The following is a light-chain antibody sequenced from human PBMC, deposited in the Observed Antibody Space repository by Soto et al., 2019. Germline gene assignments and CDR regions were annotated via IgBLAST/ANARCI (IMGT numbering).Light chain of an antibody. CDR3: QQRSKWPPIT. J-gene: IGKJ5*01. V-gene: IGKV3D-20*02. CDR2: GAS. CDR1: RSVSSSY. Sequence: EIVLTQSPGTLSLSPGERATLSCSASRSVSSSYLAWYQQKPGQAPRLLIYGASSRATGIPDRFSGSGSGTDFTLTISSLEPEDFAVYFCQQRSKWPPITFGQGTRLEIK.